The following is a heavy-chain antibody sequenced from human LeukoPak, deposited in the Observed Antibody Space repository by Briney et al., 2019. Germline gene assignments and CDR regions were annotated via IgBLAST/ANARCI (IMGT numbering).Heavy chain of an antibody. D-gene: IGHD3-10*01. J-gene: IGHJ5*02. CDR2: IRGSGAT. CDR1: GFSVTNSH. V-gene: IGHV3-66*02. Sequence: PGGSLRLSCAVSGFSVTNSHMDWVRQAPGKGLEWVSLIRGSGATLYADSVKGRFTISRDDSKNTVYLQMNSLRVEDTAVYFCVRVRAGTQDWVEFDPWGQGTLVTVSS. CDR3: VRVRAGTQDWVEFDP.